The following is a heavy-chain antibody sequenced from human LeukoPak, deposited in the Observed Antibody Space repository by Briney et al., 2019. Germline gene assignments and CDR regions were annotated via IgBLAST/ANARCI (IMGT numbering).Heavy chain of an antibody. V-gene: IGHV1-2*06. CDR3: AGNPLALSTSLNSDY. CDR1: GYTFTGYY. D-gene: IGHD2-2*01. J-gene: IGHJ4*02. CDR2: INPNSGGT. Sequence: ASVKVSCKASGYTFTGYYMHWVRQAPGQGLEWMGRINPNSGGTNYAQKFQGRVTMTRDTSISTAYMELSRLRSDDTAVYYCAGNPLALSTSLNSDYWGQGTLVTVSS.